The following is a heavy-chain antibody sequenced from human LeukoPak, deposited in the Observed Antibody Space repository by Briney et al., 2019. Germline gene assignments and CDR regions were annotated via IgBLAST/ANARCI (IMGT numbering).Heavy chain of an antibody. Sequence: SGTLSLTCTVSGGSISSYYWSWIRQPPGKGLEWIGYIYYSGSTNYNPSLKSRVTISVDTSKNQFSLKLSSVTAADTAVYYCATLGGNGYYYMDVWGKGTTVTISS. CDR2: IYYSGST. V-gene: IGHV4-59*01. D-gene: IGHD1-1*01. CDR1: GGSISSYY. J-gene: IGHJ6*03. CDR3: ATLGGNGYYYMDV.